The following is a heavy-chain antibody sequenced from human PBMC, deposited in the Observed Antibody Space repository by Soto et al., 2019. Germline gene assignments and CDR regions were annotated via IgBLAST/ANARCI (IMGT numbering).Heavy chain of an antibody. D-gene: IGHD6-6*01. CDR3: ARDVASIAPPRNWFDP. Sequence: GGSLRLSCAASGFTFSSYGMHWVRQAPCKGLEWVAVIWYDGSNKYYADSVKGRFTISRDNSKNTLYLQMNSLRAEDTAVYYCARDVASIAPPRNWFDPWGQGTLVTVSS. CDR2: IWYDGSNK. CDR1: GFTFSSYG. J-gene: IGHJ5*02. V-gene: IGHV3-33*01.